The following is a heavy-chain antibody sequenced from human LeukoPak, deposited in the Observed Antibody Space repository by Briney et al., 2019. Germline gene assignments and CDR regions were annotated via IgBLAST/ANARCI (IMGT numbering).Heavy chain of an antibody. CDR3: ARGRQDVTMIVVVMTAVSYYLDV. CDR1: GGSFSGYY. J-gene: IGHJ6*03. V-gene: IGHV4-34*01. D-gene: IGHD3-22*01. CDR2: MNPSGST. Sequence: SQTLSLTCAVYGGSFSGYYWTWIRQTPEKGLEWIGEMNPSGSTSYNPSLKSRVTISVDTSKNQFSLKLSSVTAADTAVYYCARGRQDVTMIVVVMTAVSYYLDVWGKGTTVTVS.